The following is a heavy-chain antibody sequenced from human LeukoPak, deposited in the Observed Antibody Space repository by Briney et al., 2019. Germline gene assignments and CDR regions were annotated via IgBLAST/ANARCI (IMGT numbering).Heavy chain of an antibody. D-gene: IGHD3-10*01. CDR3: AKDDGTLYTYYYGSGSYYIR. CDR2: ISGSGGST. J-gene: IGHJ4*02. CDR1: GFTFSSYA. Sequence: PGGSLRLSCAASGFTFSSYAMSWVRQAPGKGLEWVSAISGSGGSTYYADSVKGRFTISRDNSKNTLYLQMNSLRAEDTAVYYCAKDDGTLYTYYYGSGSYYIRWGQGTLVTVSS. V-gene: IGHV3-23*01.